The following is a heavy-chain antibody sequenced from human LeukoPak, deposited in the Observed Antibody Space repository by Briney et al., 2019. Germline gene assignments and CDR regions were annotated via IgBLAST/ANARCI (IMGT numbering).Heavy chain of an antibody. CDR2: IYHSGST. Sequence: PSETLSLTCAVSGYSISSGYYWGWIRQPPGKGLEWIGSIYHSGSTYYNPSLKSRVTISVDTSKSQFSLKLSSVTAADTAVYYCARDLIRYFDWSFDYWGQGTLVTVSS. V-gene: IGHV4-38-2*02. CDR3: ARDLIRYFDWSFDY. D-gene: IGHD3-9*01. J-gene: IGHJ4*02. CDR1: GYSISSGYY.